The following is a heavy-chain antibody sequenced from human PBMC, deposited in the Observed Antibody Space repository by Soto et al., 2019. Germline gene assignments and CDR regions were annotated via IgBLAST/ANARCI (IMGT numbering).Heavy chain of an antibody. CDR1: GYTFTSYY. Sequence: ASVKVSCKASGYTFTSYYMHWVRQAPGQGLEWMGIINPSGGSTSYAQKFQGRVTMTRDTSTSTAYMELSSLRSEDTAVYYCARDQEVGATYYYGMDVWGQGTTVTVSS. D-gene: IGHD1-26*01. J-gene: IGHJ6*02. CDR3: ARDQEVGATYYYGMDV. V-gene: IGHV1-46*01. CDR2: INPSGGST.